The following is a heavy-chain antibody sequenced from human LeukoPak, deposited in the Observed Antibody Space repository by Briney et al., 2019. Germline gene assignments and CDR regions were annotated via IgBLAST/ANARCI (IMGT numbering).Heavy chain of an antibody. CDR3: ARGAATKWTNDY. V-gene: IGHV4-59*06. D-gene: IGHD2-8*01. Sequence: SETLSLTCTVSGGSISSYYWSWIRQHPGKGLEWIRYIYYSGSTYYNPSLKSRVTISVDTSKNQFSLKLSSVTAADTAVYYCARGAATKWTNDYWGQGTLVTVSS. J-gene: IGHJ4*02. CDR1: GGSISSYY. CDR2: IYYSGST.